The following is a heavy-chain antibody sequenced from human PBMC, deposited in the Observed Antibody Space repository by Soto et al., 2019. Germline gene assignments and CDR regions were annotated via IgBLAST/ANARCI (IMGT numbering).Heavy chain of an antibody. J-gene: IGHJ5*02. CDR1: GFIFNNYG. Sequence: QEQVVESGGGVAQPGTSLRLSCTVSGFIFNNYGMQRVRQAPGKGLEWVAVISEDGNRKYYVDSVKGRFTVSRDNSKNTVYLQMNSLRAEDTAVYYCTKGCGRGFDLCGSWGQGTLVTVSS. V-gene: IGHV3-30*18. CDR2: ISEDGNRK. D-gene: IGHD5-12*01. CDR3: TKGCGRGFDLCGS.